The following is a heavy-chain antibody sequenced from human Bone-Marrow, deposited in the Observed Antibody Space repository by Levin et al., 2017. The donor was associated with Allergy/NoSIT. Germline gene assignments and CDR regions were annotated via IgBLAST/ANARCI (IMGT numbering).Heavy chain of an antibody. J-gene: IGHJ5*02. D-gene: IGHD1-26*01. CDR1: GGTFSSYA. Sequence: GASVKVSCKASGGTFSSYAISWVRQAPGQGLEWMGGIIPIFGTANYAQKFQGRVTITADESTSTAYMELSSLRSEDTAVYYCARAGGDASGRPRRNWFDPWGQGTLVTVSS. CDR2: IIPIFGTA. V-gene: IGHV1-69*13. CDR3: ARAGGDASGRPRRNWFDP.